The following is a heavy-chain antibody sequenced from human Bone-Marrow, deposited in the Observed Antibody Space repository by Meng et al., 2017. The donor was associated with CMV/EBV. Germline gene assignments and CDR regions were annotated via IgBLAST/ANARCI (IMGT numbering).Heavy chain of an antibody. CDR2: ISDRGGIII. CDR1: GLIFSSYE. CDR3: ARVDCITGTTCWFDP. J-gene: IGHJ5*02. Sequence: GGSLRLSCAASGLIFSSYEMNWVRQAPGKGLEWVSYISDRGGIIIYYADSVKGRFTISRDNAKNSVYLQMNSLRAEDTAVYYCARVDCITGTTCWFDPCGQGTLVTVSS. D-gene: IGHD1-7*01. V-gene: IGHV3-48*03.